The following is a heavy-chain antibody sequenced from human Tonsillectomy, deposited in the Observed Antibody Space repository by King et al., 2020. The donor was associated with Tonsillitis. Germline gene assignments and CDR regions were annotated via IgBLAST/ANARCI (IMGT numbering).Heavy chain of an antibody. CDR1: GFTYSNAW. J-gene: IGHJ4*02. Sequence: VQLVESGGGLVKPGGSLRLSCAASGFTYSNAWMNWVRQAPGKGLEWVGRIKSITDGGTTDYAAPVKGRFTIKRDDSKHTLYLHMNSLKTEDTAVYYCNILPEAGPGYWGQGNLVTGSS. CDR2: IKSITDGGTT. D-gene: IGHD6-13*01. V-gene: IGHV3-15*01. CDR3: NILPEAGPGY.